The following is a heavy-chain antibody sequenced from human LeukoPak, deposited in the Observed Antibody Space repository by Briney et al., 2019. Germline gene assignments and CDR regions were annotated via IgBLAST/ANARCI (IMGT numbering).Heavy chain of an antibody. CDR3: ARVIPRRARAGAFDI. J-gene: IGHJ3*02. Sequence: PSETLSLTCAVSGGSISSGGYSWSWIRQPPGKGLEWIGYIYHSGSTYYNPSLKSRVTISVDRSKNQFSLKLSSVTAADTAVYYCARVIPRRARAGAFDIWGQGTMVTVSS. D-gene: IGHD3-10*01. CDR1: GGSISSGGYS. CDR2: IYHSGST. V-gene: IGHV4-30-2*01.